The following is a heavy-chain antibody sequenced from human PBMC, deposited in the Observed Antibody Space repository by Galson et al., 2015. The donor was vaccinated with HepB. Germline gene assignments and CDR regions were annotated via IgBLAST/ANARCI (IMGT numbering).Heavy chain of an antibody. J-gene: IGHJ4*02. D-gene: IGHD4-17*01. V-gene: IGHV3-7*03. CDR2: IKQDGSEK. Sequence: SLRLSCAASGFTFSSYWMSWVRQAPGKGLEWVANIKQDGSEKYYVDSVKGRFTISRDNAKNPLYLQMNSLRAEDTAVYYCAPWGGNYGDYVGGYWGQGTLVTVSS. CDR3: APWGGNYGDYVGGY. CDR1: GFTFSSYW.